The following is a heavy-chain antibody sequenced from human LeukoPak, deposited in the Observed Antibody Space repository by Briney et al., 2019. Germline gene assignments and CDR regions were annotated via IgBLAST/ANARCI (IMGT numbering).Heavy chain of an antibody. CDR1: GFTFSSYA. V-gene: IGHV3-23*01. J-gene: IGHJ3*02. CDR2: ISGDGGST. CDR3: AKHLWDAFDM. Sequence: GGSLRLSCAASGFTFSSYAMTWVHQAPGKGLEWVSAISGDGGSTYYADSVKGRFTISRDNSKNTLFLQMNSLRAEDTAVYYCAKHLWDAFDMWGQGTLVTVSS.